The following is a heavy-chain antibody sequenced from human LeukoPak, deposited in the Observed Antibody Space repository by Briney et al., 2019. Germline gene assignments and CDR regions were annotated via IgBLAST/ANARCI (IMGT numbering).Heavy chain of an antibody. Sequence: ASVKVSCKASGYTFTGYYMHWVRQAPGQGLEWMGWINPNSGGTNYAQKFQGRVTMTRDTSISTAYMELSRLRSDDTAVYYCARDITPGYYYYMDVWGKGTTVTVSS. CDR2: INPNSGGT. D-gene: IGHD3-10*01. J-gene: IGHJ6*03. V-gene: IGHV1-2*02. CDR3: ARDITPGYYYYMDV. CDR1: GYTFTGYY.